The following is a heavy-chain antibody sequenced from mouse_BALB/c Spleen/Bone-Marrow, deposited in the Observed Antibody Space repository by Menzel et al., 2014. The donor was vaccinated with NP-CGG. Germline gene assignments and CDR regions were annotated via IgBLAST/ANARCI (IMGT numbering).Heavy chain of an antibody. CDR1: GYTFTSYW. Sequence: LQQAGAELVRPGASVKLSCKASGYTFTSYWMHWVKQRPGQGLEWIGNIYPGSGSTNYDEKFKSKATLTVDTSSSTAYMQLSSLTSEDSAVYYCPRLGALYAMDYWGQGTSVTVSS. CDR2: IYPGSGST. J-gene: IGHJ4*01. V-gene: IGHV1S22*01. CDR3: PRLGALYAMDY.